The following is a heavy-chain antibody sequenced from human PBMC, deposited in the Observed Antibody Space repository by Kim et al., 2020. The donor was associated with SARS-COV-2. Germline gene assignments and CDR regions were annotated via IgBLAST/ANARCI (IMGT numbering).Heavy chain of an antibody. CDR2: ISAYNGNT. CDR1: GYTFTSYG. Sequence: ASVKVSCKASGYTFTSYGISWVRQAPGQGLEWMGWISAYNGNTNYAQKLQGRVTMTTDTSTSTAYMELRSLRSDDTAVYYCARDRFVEQQLVFYYYGMDVWGQGTTVTVSS. V-gene: IGHV1-18*04. J-gene: IGHJ6*02. CDR3: ARDRFVEQQLVFYYYGMDV. D-gene: IGHD6-13*01.